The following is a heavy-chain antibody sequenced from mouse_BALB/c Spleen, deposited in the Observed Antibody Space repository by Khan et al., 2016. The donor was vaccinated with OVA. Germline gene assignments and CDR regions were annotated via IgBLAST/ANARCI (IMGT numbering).Heavy chain of an antibody. CDR2: ISSAATYT. D-gene: IGHD2-1*01. CDR1: GFTFSSFV. CDR3: ANGNYGWFSY. V-gene: IGHV5-9-1*01. J-gene: IGHJ3*01. Sequence: EVELVESGGGLVEPGGSLKLSCAASGFTFSSFVMSWVRQTPEKRLEWVATISSAATYTYYPDSVKGRFTISRDNAKNTLYLLMNSLRSDDTAIYYCANGNYGWFSYWGQGTLVTVST.